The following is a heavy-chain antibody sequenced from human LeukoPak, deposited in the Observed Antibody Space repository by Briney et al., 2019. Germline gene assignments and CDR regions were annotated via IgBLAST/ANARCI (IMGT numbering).Heavy chain of an antibody. CDR2: ISYDGNNK. CDR3: AREGGLSSGPFDY. Sequence: GGSLGLSCAASGFTFSSYDMHWVRQAPGKGLEWVAVISYDGNNKYYADSVKGRFTISRDNAKNSLYLQMNSLRAEDTAVYYCAREGGLSSGPFDYWGQGTLVTVSS. CDR1: GFTFSSYD. V-gene: IGHV3-30-3*01. J-gene: IGHJ4*02. D-gene: IGHD3-22*01.